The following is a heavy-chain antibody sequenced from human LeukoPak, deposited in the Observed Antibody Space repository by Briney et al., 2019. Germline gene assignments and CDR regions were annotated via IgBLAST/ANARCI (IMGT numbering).Heavy chain of an antibody. V-gene: IGHV4-39*01. Sequence: PSETLSLTCTVSGGSISSSSYYWGWIRQPPGKGLEWIGSIYYSGSTYYNPSLKSRVTISVDTSKNQFSLKLSSVTAADTAVYYCARTQTGTGYWGQGTLVTVSS. CDR1: GGSISSSSYY. J-gene: IGHJ4*02. CDR2: IYYSGST. CDR3: ARTQTGTGY. D-gene: IGHD1-7*01.